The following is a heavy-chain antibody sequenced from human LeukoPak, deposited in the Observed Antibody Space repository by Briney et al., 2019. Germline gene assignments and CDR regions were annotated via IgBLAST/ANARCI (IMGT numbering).Heavy chain of an antibody. Sequence: GESLKISCKGSGYTFSNYWIGWVRQMPGKLLEWMGIVYPGDSDTRYSPYFQGQVTISADKSISTAYLQWSSLKASDTAMYYCARLAGYTYDPIDYWGQGTLVTVSS. V-gene: IGHV5-51*01. J-gene: IGHJ4*02. CDR3: ARLAGYTYDPIDY. D-gene: IGHD5-18*01. CDR1: GYTFSNYW. CDR2: VYPGDSDT.